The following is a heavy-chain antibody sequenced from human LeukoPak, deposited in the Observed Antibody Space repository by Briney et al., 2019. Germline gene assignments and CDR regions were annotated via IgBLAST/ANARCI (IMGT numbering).Heavy chain of an antibody. CDR1: GGTFSSYT. J-gene: IGHJ4*02. V-gene: IGHV1-69*02. Sequence: SVKVSCKASGGTFSSYTISWVRQTPGQGLEWMGRIIPILGIANYAQKFQGRVTITADKSTSTAYMELSSLRSEDTAVYYCARSMPGWSSSSWYLGYWGQGTLVTVSS. D-gene: IGHD6-13*01. CDR2: IIPILGIA. CDR3: ARSMPGWSSSSWYLGY.